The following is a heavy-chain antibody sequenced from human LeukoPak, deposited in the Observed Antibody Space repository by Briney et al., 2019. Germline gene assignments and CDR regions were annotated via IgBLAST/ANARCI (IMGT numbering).Heavy chain of an antibody. D-gene: IGHD4-17*01. CDR3: ARQTTVTTAAHYYYGMDV. CDR1: GYSFTSYW. CDR2: IYPGDSDT. V-gene: IGHV5-51*01. J-gene: IGHJ6*02. Sequence: GESLKISCKGSGYSFTSYWIGWVRQMPGKGLEWMGIIYPGDSDTRYSPSFQGQVTISADKSISTAYLQWSSLKASDTAMYYCARQTTVTTAAHYYYGMDVWGQGTKVTVSS.